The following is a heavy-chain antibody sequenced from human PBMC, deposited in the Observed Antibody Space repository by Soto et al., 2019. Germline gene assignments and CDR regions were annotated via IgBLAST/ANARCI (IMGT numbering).Heavy chain of an antibody. CDR3: AKGPSYSGAYFPYGY. V-gene: IGHV3-23*01. D-gene: IGHD1-26*01. CDR2: ISGSGGST. J-gene: IGHJ4*02. Sequence: PGGSLRLSCGASGFMFSGYAMSWVGQSPGKGLEWVSSISGSGGSTYYADSVKGRFTISRDNSKSTLYLQMSSLRAEDTAVYSCAKGPSYSGAYFPYGYWGQGTLVTVSS. CDR1: GFMFSGYA.